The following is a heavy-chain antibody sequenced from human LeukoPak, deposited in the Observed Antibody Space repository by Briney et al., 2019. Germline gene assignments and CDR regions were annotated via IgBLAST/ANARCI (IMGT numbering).Heavy chain of an antibody. CDR3: ARYRGYYDSSGYSQ. V-gene: IGHV1-18*01. CDR1: GYTFTSYG. CDR2: ISAYNGNT. J-gene: IGHJ4*02. Sequence: ASVKVSCKASGYTFTSYGISWVRQAPGQGLEWMGWISAYNGNTNYAQKLQGRVTMTTDTSTSTAYMKLRSLRSDDTAVYYCARYRGYYDSSGYSQWGQGTLVTVSS. D-gene: IGHD3-22*01.